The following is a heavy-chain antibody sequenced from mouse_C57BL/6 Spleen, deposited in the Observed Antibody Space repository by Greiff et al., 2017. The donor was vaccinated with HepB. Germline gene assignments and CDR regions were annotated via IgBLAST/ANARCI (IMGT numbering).Heavy chain of an antibody. CDR2: ISYSGST. V-gene: IGHV3-1*01. J-gene: IGHJ4*01. Sequence: EVQGVESGPGMVKPSQSLSLTCTVTGYSITSGYDWHWIRHFPGNKLEWMGYISYSGSTNYNPSLKSRISITHDTSKNHFFLKLNSVTTEDTATYYCARDVGYYAMDYWGQGTSVTVSS. CDR1: GYSITSGYD. CDR3: ARDVGYYAMDY.